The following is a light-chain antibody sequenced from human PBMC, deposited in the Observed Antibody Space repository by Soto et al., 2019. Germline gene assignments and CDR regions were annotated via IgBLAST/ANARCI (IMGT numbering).Light chain of an antibody. CDR3: QQLYTLPFT. CDR2: EAS. CDR1: HDISTF. J-gene: IGKJ5*01. Sequence: DIQLTQSPSLLSASLGDRVTITCRASHDISTFLAWYQQKPGKAPKLLIYEASTLQSGVPSRFSGSGSGTEFTLTISGLLPEDFAAYHCQQLYTLPFTFGQGTRLEI. V-gene: IGKV1-9*01.